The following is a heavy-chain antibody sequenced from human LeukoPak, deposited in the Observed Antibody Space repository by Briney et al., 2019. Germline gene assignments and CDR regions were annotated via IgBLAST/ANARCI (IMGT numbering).Heavy chain of an antibody. Sequence: IKSKTDVGTTDYASPGKGRFNIERDDTKNTMYMQMNSLKTEDTAVYYCTTDPDYGDYYFDYWGQGTLVTVSS. V-gene: IGHV3-15*01. CDR3: TTDPDYGDYYFDY. D-gene: IGHD4-17*01. CDR2: IKSKTDVGTT. J-gene: IGHJ4*02.